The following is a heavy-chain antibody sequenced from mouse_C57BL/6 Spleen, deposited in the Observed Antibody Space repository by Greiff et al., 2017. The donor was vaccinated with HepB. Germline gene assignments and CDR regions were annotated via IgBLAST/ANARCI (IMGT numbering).Heavy chain of an antibody. J-gene: IGHJ2*01. V-gene: IGHV1-82*01. CDR1: GYAFSSSW. D-gene: IGHD2-2*01. CDR2: IYPGDGDT. CDR3: ATPYGYDDGY. Sequence: QVHVKQSGPELVKPGASVKISCKASGYAFSSSWMNWVKQRPGKGLEWIGRIYPGDGDTNYNGKFKGKATLTADKSSSTAYMQLSSLTSEDSAVYFCATPYGYDDGYWGQGTTLTVSS.